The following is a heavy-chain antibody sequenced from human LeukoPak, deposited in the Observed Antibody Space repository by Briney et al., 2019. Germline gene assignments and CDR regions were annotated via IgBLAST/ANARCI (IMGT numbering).Heavy chain of an antibody. Sequence: SETLSLTCTVSGGPISSGGYYWSWIRQPPGKGLEWIGYIYHSGSTYYNPSLKSRVTISVDRSKNQFSLKLSSVAAADTAVYYCARDSGQTGTTYNYWGQGTLVIVSS. CDR2: IYHSGST. D-gene: IGHD1-7*01. CDR3: ARDSGQTGTTYNY. V-gene: IGHV4-30-2*01. J-gene: IGHJ4*02. CDR1: GGPISSGGYY.